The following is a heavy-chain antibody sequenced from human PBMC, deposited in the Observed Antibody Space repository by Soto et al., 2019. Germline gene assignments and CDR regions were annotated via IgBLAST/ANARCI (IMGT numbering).Heavy chain of an antibody. CDR2: ISYDGSNK. J-gene: IGHJ6*02. Sequence: GGFLRLSCAASGFTFSSYGMHWVRQAPGKGLEWVAVISYDGSNKYYADSVKGRFTISRDNSKNTLYLQMNSLRAEDTAVYYCAKDYAAVAGKKYYYYYYGMDVWGQGTTVTVSS. CDR1: GFTFSSYG. V-gene: IGHV3-30*18. CDR3: AKDYAAVAGKKYYYYYYGMDV. D-gene: IGHD6-19*01.